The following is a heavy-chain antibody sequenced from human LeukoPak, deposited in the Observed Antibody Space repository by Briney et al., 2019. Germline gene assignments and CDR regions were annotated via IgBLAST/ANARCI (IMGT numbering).Heavy chain of an antibody. V-gene: IGHV3-23*01. CDR2: ISGSGDST. Sequence: GGSLRLSCAASNFTFSTYAMIWVRQAPGKGLEWVSAISGSGDSTYYADSVKGRFTISRDNSKNTLSLQMNSLRAEDTAIYYCARDQLGAADYWGQGTLVTVSS. CDR1: NFTFSTYA. CDR3: ARDQLGAADY. D-gene: IGHD1-26*01. J-gene: IGHJ4*02.